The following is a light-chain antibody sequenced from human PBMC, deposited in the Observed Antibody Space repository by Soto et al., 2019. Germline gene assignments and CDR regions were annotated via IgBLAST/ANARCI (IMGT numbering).Light chain of an antibody. J-gene: IGKJ1*01. V-gene: IGKV3-20*01. CDR1: QSVGSSY. CDR2: GAS. CDR3: QQYGSSPRT. Sequence: EIVLTQSPGTLSLSPGERATLSCRASQSVGSSYLAWYQQKPGQAPPLLIYGASIRATGITATFSGSESGTDFTLTISRLEPEDFAVYYCQQYGSSPRTFGQGTKVEIK.